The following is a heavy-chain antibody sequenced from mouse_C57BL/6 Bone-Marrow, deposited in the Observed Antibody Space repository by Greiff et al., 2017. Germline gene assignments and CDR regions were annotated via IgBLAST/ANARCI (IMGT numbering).Heavy chain of an antibody. CDR1: GYTFTDYE. CDR3: TRWSRYSNPYDLDY. J-gene: IGHJ4*01. Sequence: QVQLQQSGAELVRPGASVTLSCKASGYTFTDYEMHWVKQTPVHGLEWIGAIDPETGGTAYNQKFKGKAILTADQSSSTAYMELRSLTSEDSAVYYCTRWSRYSNPYDLDYGGQGTSVTVFS. D-gene: IGHD2-5*01. CDR2: IDPETGGT. V-gene: IGHV1-15*01.